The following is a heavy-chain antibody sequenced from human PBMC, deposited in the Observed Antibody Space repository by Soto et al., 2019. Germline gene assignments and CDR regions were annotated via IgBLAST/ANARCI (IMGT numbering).Heavy chain of an antibody. CDR2: INHSGST. Sequence: SETLSLTCAVYGGSFSGYYWSWIRQPPGKGLEWIGEINHSGSTNYNPSLKSRVTISVGTSKNQFSLKLSSVTAADTAVYYCARVVSYRSWFDPWGQGTLVTVSS. CDR3: ARVVSYRSWFDP. J-gene: IGHJ5*02. CDR1: GGSFSGYY. D-gene: IGHD2-2*02. V-gene: IGHV4-34*01.